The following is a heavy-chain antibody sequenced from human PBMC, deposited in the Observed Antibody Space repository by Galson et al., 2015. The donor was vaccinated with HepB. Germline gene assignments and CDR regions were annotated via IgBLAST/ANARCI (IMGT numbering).Heavy chain of an antibody. J-gene: IGHJ6*02. Sequence: SVKVSCKASGGTFSSYTISWVRQAPGQGLEWMGRIIPILGIANYAQKFQGRVTITADKSTSTAYMELSSLRSEDTAVYYCARDDGGVDYTPYYYYYGMDVWGQGTTVTVSS. D-gene: IGHD3-16*01. CDR2: IIPILGIA. V-gene: IGHV1-69*04. CDR1: GGTFSSYT. CDR3: ARDDGGVDYTPYYYYYGMDV.